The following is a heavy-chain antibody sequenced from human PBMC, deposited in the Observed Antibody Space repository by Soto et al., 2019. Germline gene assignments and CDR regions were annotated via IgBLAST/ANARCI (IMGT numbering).Heavy chain of an antibody. Sequence: TLSLTCTLSGGSVRAPDWWNWVRQSPDKGLEWIAEVHISGHSNYNPSLRSRVSVSIGSSKNQFYLNLNSVTAADTAIYYCARVRQGCSANNCYFEPWGQGTQVTVSS. CDR2: VHISGHS. CDR1: GGSVRAPDW. CDR3: ARVRQGCSANNCYFEP. J-gene: IGHJ1*01. V-gene: IGHV4-4*02. D-gene: IGHD1-1*01.